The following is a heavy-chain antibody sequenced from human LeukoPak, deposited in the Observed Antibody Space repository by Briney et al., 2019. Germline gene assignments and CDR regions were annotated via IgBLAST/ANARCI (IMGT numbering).Heavy chain of an antibody. CDR2: IATSGNT. D-gene: IGHD3-9*01. J-gene: IGHJ2*01. CDR1: GFTLSSYD. Sequence: GGSLRPSCAASGFTLSSYDIHWVRQLTGKALEWVTAIATSGNTHYSDSVRGRFTISRENAKNSVSLEMNSLRDEDTAVYYCAREYILYGYWHFDLWGRGTPVTVSS. V-gene: IGHV3-13*01. CDR3: AREYILYGYWHFDL.